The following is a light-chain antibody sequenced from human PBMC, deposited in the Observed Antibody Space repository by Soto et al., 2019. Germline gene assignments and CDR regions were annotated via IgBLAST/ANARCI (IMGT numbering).Light chain of an antibody. V-gene: IGLV2-14*02. CDR3: SSYTSSSTPWV. J-gene: IGLJ3*02. Sequence: QSVLTQPASVSGSLGQSITISCTGSSSDVGTYYFVSWYQQHPGKVPKLMIYEGTKRPSGVSDRFSGSKSGNTASMTISGLQAEDEADYYCSSYTSSSTPWVFGGGTKLTVL. CDR1: SSDVGTYYF. CDR2: EGT.